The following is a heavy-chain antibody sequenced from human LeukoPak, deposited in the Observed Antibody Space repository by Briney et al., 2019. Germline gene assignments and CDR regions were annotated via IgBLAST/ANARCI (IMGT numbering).Heavy chain of an antibody. CDR3: ARSFVDTAMEALYGMDV. D-gene: IGHD5-18*01. CDR2: INHSGST. CDR1: GGSFSGYY. J-gene: IGHJ6*02. Sequence: SETLSLTCAVYGGSFSGYYWSWIRQPPGKGLEWIGEINHSGSTNYNPSLKSRVTISVDTSKNQFSLKLSSVTAADTAVYYCARSFVDTAMEALYGMDVWGQGTTVTVSS. V-gene: IGHV4-34*01.